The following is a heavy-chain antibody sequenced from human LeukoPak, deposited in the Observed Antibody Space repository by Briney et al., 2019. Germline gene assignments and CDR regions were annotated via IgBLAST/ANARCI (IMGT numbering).Heavy chain of an antibody. D-gene: IGHD1-26*01. J-gene: IGHJ6*03. Sequence: SQTLSLTCTVSGGSISSGDYYWSWIRQPPGKGLEWIGYIHYSGSTYYNPSLKSRVTISVDTSKNQFSLNLSSVTAADTAVYYCAKDVGGTNFHYMDVWGKGTTVIVSS. CDR2: IHYSGST. CDR3: AKDVGGTNFHYMDV. CDR1: GGSISSGDYY. V-gene: IGHV4-30-4*01.